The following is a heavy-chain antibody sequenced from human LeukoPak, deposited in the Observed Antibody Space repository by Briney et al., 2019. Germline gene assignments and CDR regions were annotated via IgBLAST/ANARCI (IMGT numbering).Heavy chain of an antibody. CDR2: ISSSGSYI. D-gene: IGHD6-6*01. V-gene: IGHV3-21*01. Sequence: GGSLRLSCAASGFTFSSYSMNWVRQAPGKGLEWVSSISSSGSYISYPDSVKGRFTISRDNAKNALFLQMNSLRAEDTAVYYCAKDLKLRSYAFDIWGQGTMVTVSS. J-gene: IGHJ3*02. CDR3: AKDLKLRSYAFDI. CDR1: GFTFSSYS.